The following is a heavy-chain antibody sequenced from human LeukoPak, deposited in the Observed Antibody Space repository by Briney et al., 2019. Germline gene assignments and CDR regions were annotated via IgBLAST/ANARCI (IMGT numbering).Heavy chain of an antibody. Sequence: GESLKISCKGSGYSFTSYWISWVRQMPGKGLEWMGRIDPSDSYTNYSSSFQGHVTISADKSISTAYLQWSSLKASDTAMYYCASPGDCSSTSCASLGSWGQGTLVTVSS. V-gene: IGHV5-10-1*01. CDR3: ASPGDCSSTSCASLGS. J-gene: IGHJ5*02. CDR1: GYSFTSYW. CDR2: IDPSDSYT. D-gene: IGHD2-2*01.